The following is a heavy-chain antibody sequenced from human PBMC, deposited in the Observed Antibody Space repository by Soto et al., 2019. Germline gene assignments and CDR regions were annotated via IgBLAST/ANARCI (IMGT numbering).Heavy chain of an antibody. CDR3: ARDRAIISAPTKEYVFEI. D-gene: IGHD5-12*01. J-gene: IGHJ6*02. CDR1: GGSMNYYY. CDR2: IYHSGTA. Sequence: SETLSLTCTVSGGSMNYYYWSWIRQPPGKGLEWIGYIYHSGTAEYNPSLKSRVTLSVDTSKSQFSLRMSSVTTADTAVYYCARDRAIISAPTKEYVFEIWGQGTTVTVSS. V-gene: IGHV4-59*01.